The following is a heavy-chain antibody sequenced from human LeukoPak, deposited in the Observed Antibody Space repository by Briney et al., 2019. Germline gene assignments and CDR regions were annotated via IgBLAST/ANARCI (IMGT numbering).Heavy chain of an antibody. D-gene: IGHD3-22*01. CDR2: IIPIFGTA. V-gene: IGHV1-69*06. Sequence: SVKVSCKASGGTFSSYAISWVRQAPGQGLEWMGGIIPIFGTANYAQKFQGRVTITADKSTSTAYMELSSLRAEDTAVYYCAKAVVPVISQHYFDYWGQGTLVTVSS. J-gene: IGHJ4*02. CDR1: GGTFSSYA. CDR3: AKAVVPVISQHYFDY.